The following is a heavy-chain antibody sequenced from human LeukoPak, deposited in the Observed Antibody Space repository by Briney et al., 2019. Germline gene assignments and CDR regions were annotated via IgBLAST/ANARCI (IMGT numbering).Heavy chain of an antibody. CDR3: AKRGVRGVHISGWFDP. CDR1: GFTFSSYA. D-gene: IGHD3-10*01. CDR2: ISGSGGST. J-gene: IGHJ5*02. Sequence: GGSLRLSCAASGFTFSSYAMSWVRQAAGKGLEWVSAISGSGGSTYYADSVKGRFTISRDNSKNTLYLQMNILRAEDTAVYYCAKRGVRGVHISGWFDPWGQGTLVTVSS. V-gene: IGHV3-23*01.